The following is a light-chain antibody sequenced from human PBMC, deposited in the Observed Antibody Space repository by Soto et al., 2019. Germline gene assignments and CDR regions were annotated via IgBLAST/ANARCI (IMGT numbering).Light chain of an antibody. V-gene: IGLV2-23*01. J-gene: IGLJ1*01. CDR1: SSDVGSYNL. Sequence: QSALTQPASGSGSPGQSITISCTGTSSDVGSYNLVSWYQQHPGKAPKLMIYEGSKRPSGVSNRFSGSKSGNTASLTISGLQAEDEADYYCCSYAGSSTYVFGTGTKSPS. CDR2: EGS. CDR3: CSYAGSSTYV.